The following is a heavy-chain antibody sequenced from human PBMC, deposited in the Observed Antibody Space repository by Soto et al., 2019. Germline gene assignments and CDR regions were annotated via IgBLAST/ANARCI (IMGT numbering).Heavy chain of an antibody. CDR1: GGYLSSYY. Sequence: SETLSLTCTVSGGYLSSYYWSWIRQHPGKGLEWIGYIYYSGSTNYNPSLKSRVTISVDTSKNQFSLKLSSVTAADTAMYYCARGVVVAATTWFDPWAQGTLVTGSS. CDR2: IYYSGST. D-gene: IGHD2-15*01. V-gene: IGHV4-59*01. J-gene: IGHJ5*02. CDR3: ARGVVVAATTWFDP.